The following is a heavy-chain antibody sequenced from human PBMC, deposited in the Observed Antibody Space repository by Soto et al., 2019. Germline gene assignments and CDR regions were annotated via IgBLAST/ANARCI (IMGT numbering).Heavy chain of an antibody. CDR2: VKSKTDGETT. V-gene: IGHV3-15*01. CDR1: GFTFSKAW. CDR3: TADVRRSAASGFDP. J-gene: IGHJ5*02. Sequence: EVQLVESGGGLVKPGGSLRLSCAASGFTFSKAWMSWVRQAPGKGPEWVGRVKSKTDGETTGYAAPVRGRFTISRDDSKTMVYLQMNSLKTEDTAHYCCTADVRRSAASGFDPWGQGTLVTVSS. D-gene: IGHD6-13*01.